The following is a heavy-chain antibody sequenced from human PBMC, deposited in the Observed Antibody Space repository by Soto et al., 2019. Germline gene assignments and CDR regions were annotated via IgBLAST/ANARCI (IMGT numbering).Heavy chain of an antibody. Sequence: GALVKVSCKASGYTFTSYYMHWVRQAPGQGLEWMGIINPSGGSTSYAQKFQGRVTMTRDRSTSTVYMELSSMRSDDTDVYYCASGVAYYYYYYMDVWGKGTTVTVSS. V-gene: IGHV1-46*03. CDR1: GYTFTSYY. D-gene: IGHD2-15*01. CDR3: ASGVAYYYYYYMDV. J-gene: IGHJ6*03. CDR2: INPSGGST.